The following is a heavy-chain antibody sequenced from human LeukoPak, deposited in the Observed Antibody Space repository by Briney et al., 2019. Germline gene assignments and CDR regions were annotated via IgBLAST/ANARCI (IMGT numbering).Heavy chain of an antibody. CDR3: ARGARLRPPAAIVYFDY. V-gene: IGHV4-39*01. J-gene: IGHJ4*02. CDR2: FYDNGRT. Sequence: KPSETLSLTCSFSGGPINGTCYYWGWVRQPPGKGLEWIGSFYDNGRTFYNPSLKSRVTISVDTSKNQFSLKLSSVTAADTAVYYCARGARLRPPAAIVYFDYWGQGTLVTVSS. D-gene: IGHD2-2*02. CDR1: GGPINGTCYY.